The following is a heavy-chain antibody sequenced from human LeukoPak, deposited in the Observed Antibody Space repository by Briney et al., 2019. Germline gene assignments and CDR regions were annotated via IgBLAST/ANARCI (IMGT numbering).Heavy chain of an antibody. CDR2: ISAYNGNT. Sequence: GESLKISCKGSGYSFTSYGISWVRQAPGQGLEWMGWISAYNGNTNYAQKLQGRVTMTTDTSTSTAYMELRSLSSDDTAVYYCARGTYYYDSSGYYGFDYWGQGTLVTVSS. V-gene: IGHV1-18*01. CDR3: ARGTYYYDSSGYYGFDY. J-gene: IGHJ4*02. CDR1: GYSFTSYG. D-gene: IGHD3-22*01.